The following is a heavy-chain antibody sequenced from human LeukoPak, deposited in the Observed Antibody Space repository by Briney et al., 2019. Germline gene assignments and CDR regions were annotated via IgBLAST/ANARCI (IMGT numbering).Heavy chain of an antibody. Sequence: SVKVSYKASGGTFSSYAISCVRQAPGHGLEWMGGIIPIFGTANYAQKFQGRVTITADESTSTAYMELSSLRSEDTAVYYCARISGVAVAGHDAFDIWGQGTMVTVSS. CDR2: IIPIFGTA. D-gene: IGHD6-19*01. V-gene: IGHV1-69*13. J-gene: IGHJ3*02. CDR3: ARISGVAVAGHDAFDI. CDR1: GGTFSSYA.